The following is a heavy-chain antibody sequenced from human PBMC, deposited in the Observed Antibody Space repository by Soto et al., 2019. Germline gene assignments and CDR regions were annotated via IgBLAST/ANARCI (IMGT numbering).Heavy chain of an antibody. D-gene: IGHD1-26*01. Sequence: LCCVDCGVTLIILLICFVRQAPGRGLEWVSYIGSSGSKYYADSVKGRFTISRDNAQNSLYLQMDSLRDEDTAMYYCARDPAGLLDFDYWGQGALVTVSS. CDR2: IGSSGSK. CDR1: GVTLIILL. CDR3: ARDPAGLLDFDY. J-gene: IGHJ4*02. V-gene: IGHV3-48*02.